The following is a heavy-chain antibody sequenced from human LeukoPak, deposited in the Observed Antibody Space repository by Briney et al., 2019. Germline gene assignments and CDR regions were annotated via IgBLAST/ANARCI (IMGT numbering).Heavy chain of an antibody. CDR2: IYYSGYT. D-gene: IGHD3-10*01. J-gene: IGHJ6*03. Sequence: SETLSLTCTVSGGSINSYYWSWIRQPPGRGLEWIGYIYYSGYTNYNPSLKSRVTISVDTSKNQFSLKLSSVTAADTAVYYCARTTTVRGTYYMDVWGKGTTVTISS. CDR1: GGSINSYY. CDR3: ARTTTVRGTYYMDV. V-gene: IGHV4-59*01.